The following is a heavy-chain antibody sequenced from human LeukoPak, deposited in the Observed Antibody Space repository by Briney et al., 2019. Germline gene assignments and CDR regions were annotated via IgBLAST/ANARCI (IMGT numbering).Heavy chain of an antibody. J-gene: IGHJ4*02. CDR2: IYYSGSA. Sequence: SETLSLTCSVSGGSVSSYHWSWIRQPPGKGLEWIGYIYYSGSANCNPSLKSRVTISVDMSENQFSLKLSSVTAADTAVYYCARGNGILTGYYSTFDYWGQGTLVTVSS. CDR3: ARGNGILTGYYSTFDY. D-gene: IGHD3-9*01. V-gene: IGHV4-59*02. CDR1: GGSVSSYH.